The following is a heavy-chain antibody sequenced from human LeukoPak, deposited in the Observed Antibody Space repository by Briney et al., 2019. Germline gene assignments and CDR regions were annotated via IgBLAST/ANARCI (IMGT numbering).Heavy chain of an antibody. J-gene: IGHJ4*02. CDR1: GGSISSTNW. CDR2: ISLTGET. CDR3: SRESGAFCPFGY. D-gene: IGHD1-26*01. Sequence: SETLSLTCGVSGGSISSTNWWSWVRQPPGQGLEGIVEISLTGETNYNPSLNGRVTMSLDKSRNQLSLNLTSVTAADTAIYSCSRESGAFCPFGYWGQGTLVIVSS. V-gene: IGHV4-4*02.